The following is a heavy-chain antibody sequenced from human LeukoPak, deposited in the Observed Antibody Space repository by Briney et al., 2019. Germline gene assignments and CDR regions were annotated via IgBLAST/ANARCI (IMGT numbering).Heavy chain of an antibody. D-gene: IGHD3-10*01. CDR2: IKHSGST. CDR1: GGSFSGYY. CDR3: ARGAMVRGALDY. Sequence: SETLSLTCAVYGGSFSGYYWSWIRQPPGKALEWIGEIKHSGSTNYNPSFKSRVTISVDTSKNQFSLKLSSVTAADTAVYYCARGAMVRGALDYWGQGTLVTVSS. V-gene: IGHV4-34*01. J-gene: IGHJ4*02.